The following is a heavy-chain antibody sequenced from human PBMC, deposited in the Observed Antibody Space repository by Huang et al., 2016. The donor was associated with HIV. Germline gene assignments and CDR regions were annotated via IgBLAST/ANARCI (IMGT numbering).Heavy chain of an antibody. CDR2: INHSGST. J-gene: IGHJ5*02. Sequence: QVQLQQWGAGLLKPSETLSLTCAVYGGSFSGYSWNWIRQSPGKGLEWMGKINHSGSTDYNPSLKSRVTISIDTCKNQFSLKVNSVTAADTAIYYCAREVMISFGGPFDPWGHGNLVTVSS. CDR1: GGSFSGYS. D-gene: IGHD3-16*01. CDR3: AREVMISFGGPFDP. V-gene: IGHV4-34*01.